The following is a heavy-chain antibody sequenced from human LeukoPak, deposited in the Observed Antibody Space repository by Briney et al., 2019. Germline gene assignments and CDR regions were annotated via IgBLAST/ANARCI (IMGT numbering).Heavy chain of an antibody. CDR2: ISGSGGST. CDR3: AKGGVDYYGSGRPNYFDY. D-gene: IGHD3-10*01. CDR1: GFTFSSYA. Sequence: GGSLRLSCAASGFTFSSYAMSWVRQAPGKVLEWVSVISGSGGSTYYADSVKGRFTISRDNSKNTLYLQMNSLRAEDTAVYYCAKGGVDYYGSGRPNYFDYWGQGTLVTVSS. J-gene: IGHJ4*02. V-gene: IGHV3-23*01.